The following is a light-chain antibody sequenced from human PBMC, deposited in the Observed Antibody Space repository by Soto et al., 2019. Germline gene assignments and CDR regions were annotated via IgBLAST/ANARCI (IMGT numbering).Light chain of an antibody. Sequence: EIVMTQSPTTLSVSPGEGATLSCRASQSLSSNLAWYQQKPGQSPRLLIYAASTRASGVPARFSGSGSGTEFTLTISRVESEDFAVYYCQQLNYWPLYTFGQGTKLDIK. CDR1: QSLSSN. CDR3: QQLNYWPLYT. V-gene: IGKV3-15*01. J-gene: IGKJ2*01. CDR2: AAS.